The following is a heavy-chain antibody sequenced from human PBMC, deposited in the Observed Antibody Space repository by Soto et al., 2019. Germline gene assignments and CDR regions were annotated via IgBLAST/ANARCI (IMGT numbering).Heavy chain of an antibody. D-gene: IGHD4-17*01. V-gene: IGHV4-39*01. CDR1: NGSISSRSSY. CDR2: IYYIGNS. J-gene: IGHJ4*02. Sequence: QLQLQESGSGLVKPSETLSLTCTVSNGSISSRSSYWGWIRQTPGKGLEWIRSIYYIGNSYYTRSLTSRVSISIDTSKTQFSLTLNSVTAADTAVYFFGGQDYGAKGYYFETWGQGTLVTVSS. CDR3: GGQDYGAKGYYFET.